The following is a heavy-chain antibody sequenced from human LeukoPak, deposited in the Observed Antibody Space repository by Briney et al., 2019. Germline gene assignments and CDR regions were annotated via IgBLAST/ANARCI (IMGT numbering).Heavy chain of an antibody. Sequence: GESLRLSCAASEFTFSNYAMTWVRQAPGKGLEWVSGISGSGGITDYADSVKGRFTISRDNSKNTLFLQMNSLRAEDTAVYYCAKEGNDDYLNYGMDVWGQGTTVTVSS. J-gene: IGHJ6*02. CDR3: AKEGNDDYLNYGMDV. CDR1: EFTFSNYA. D-gene: IGHD4-17*01. V-gene: IGHV3-23*01. CDR2: ISGSGGIT.